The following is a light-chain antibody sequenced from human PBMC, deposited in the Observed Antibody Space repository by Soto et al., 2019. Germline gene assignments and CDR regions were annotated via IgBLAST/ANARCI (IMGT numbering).Light chain of an antibody. J-gene: IGLJ2*01. Sequence: QSVLTQLPSASGTPGQRVTISCSGSSSNIGSNYVYWYQQLPGTAPKLLIYRNNQRPSGVPDRFSGSKSGTSASLAISGLRSEDEADYYCAAWDDSLSGLFGGGTKLTVL. CDR2: RNN. CDR1: SSNIGSNY. V-gene: IGLV1-47*01. CDR3: AAWDDSLSGL.